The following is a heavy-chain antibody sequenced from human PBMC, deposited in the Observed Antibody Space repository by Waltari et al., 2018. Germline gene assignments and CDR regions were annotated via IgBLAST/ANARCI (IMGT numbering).Heavy chain of an antibody. J-gene: IGHJ4*02. V-gene: IGHV3-53*01. CDR1: ESPVSRGY. Sequence: EVQLVESGGGLMQPGGSLRLSCTASESPVSRGYMTWVRQAPGKGLEWLSTVYSSGATYYAESVTGRFTMSRDNSRNMLSLQMNNLRPEDTALYYCAKGLVGSTTAFEYWGQGTLVTVSS. D-gene: IGHD1-26*01. CDR3: AKGLVGSTTAFEY. CDR2: VYSSGAT.